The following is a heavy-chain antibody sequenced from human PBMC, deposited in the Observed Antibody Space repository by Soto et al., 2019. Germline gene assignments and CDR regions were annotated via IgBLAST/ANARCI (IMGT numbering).Heavy chain of an antibody. V-gene: IGHV4-31*03. J-gene: IGHJ4*02. CDR1: GGSINNGAYL. CDR3: ARGYCSTSSCYEFDS. Sequence: SETLSLTCTVSGGSINNGAYLWSWIRQHPGKGLEWIGYIYYTGSTYYNPSLKSRITISIDTSKKQFSLKVSSVTAADTAMYYCARGYCSTSSCYEFDSWGQGTLVTVSS. D-gene: IGHD2-2*01. CDR2: IYYTGST.